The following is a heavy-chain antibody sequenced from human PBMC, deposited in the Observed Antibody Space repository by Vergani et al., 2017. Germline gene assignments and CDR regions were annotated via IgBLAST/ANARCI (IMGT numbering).Heavy chain of an antibody. CDR1: GYSISSGYY. CDR2: IYHSGST. CDR3: AREGGRGYSGYDHDY. Sequence: QVRLEESGPGLVKPSETLSLTCSVSGYSISSGYYWGWIRQPPGKGLEWIGSIYHSGSTYYNPSLKSRVTISVDTSKNQFSLKLSSVTAADTAVYYCAREGGRGYSGYDHDYWGQGTLVTVSS. D-gene: IGHD5-12*01. V-gene: IGHV4-38-2*02. J-gene: IGHJ4*02.